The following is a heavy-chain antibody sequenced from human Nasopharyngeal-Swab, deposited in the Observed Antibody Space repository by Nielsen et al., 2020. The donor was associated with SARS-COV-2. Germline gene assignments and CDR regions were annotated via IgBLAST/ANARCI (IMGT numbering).Heavy chain of an antibody. D-gene: IGHD5-18*01. V-gene: IGHV1-18*01. CDR2: ISAYNGNT. CDR1: CCIIISYG. CDR3: ARAKGRGYSYSWDYYYYMDV. Sequence: ASAQVICYASCCIIISYGTSWVRLPPVHWHEWMGWISAYNGNTNYAQKLQGRVTMTTDTSTSTAYMELRSLRSDDTAVYYCARAKGRGYSYSWDYYYYMDVWGKGTTVTVAS. J-gene: IGHJ6*03.